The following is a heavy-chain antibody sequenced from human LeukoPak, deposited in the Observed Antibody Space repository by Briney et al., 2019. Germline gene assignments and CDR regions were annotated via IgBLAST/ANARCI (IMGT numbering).Heavy chain of an antibody. D-gene: IGHD5-12*01. CDR1: GGTFSSYA. CDR3: AREGGGYRGYVRGISFDI. V-gene: IGHV1-69*05. Sequence: SVKVSCKASGGTFSSYAISWVRQAPGQGLEWMGRIIPIFGTANYAQKFQGRVTITTDESTSTAYMELSSLRSEDTAVYYCAREGGGYRGYVRGISFDIWAQGTMFPVSS. CDR2: IIPIFGTA. J-gene: IGHJ3*02.